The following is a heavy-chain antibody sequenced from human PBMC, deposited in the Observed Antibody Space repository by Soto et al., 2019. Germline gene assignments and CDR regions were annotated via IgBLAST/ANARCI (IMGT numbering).Heavy chain of an antibody. CDR2: IYPGDSDT. J-gene: IGHJ4*02. CDR1: GYSFTSSW. V-gene: IGHV5-51*07. Sequence: GESLKISCKGCGYSFTSSWIVWVHQMPGKGLEWRGIIYPGDSDTRYSPSFQGQVTISADKSISTAYLQWSSLKASDTAMYYCARHGVKVVVPAAKRKTYYFDYWGQGTLVTVSS. CDR3: ARHGVKVVVPAAKRKTYYFDY. D-gene: IGHD2-2*01.